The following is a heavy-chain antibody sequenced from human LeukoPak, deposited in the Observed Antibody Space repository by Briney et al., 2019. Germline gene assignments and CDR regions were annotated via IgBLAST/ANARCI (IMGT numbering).Heavy chain of an antibody. CDR2: IYYSGIT. Sequence: SETLSLTCTVSGGSISNYYWSWIRQPPGKGLEWIGYIYYSGITNYNPSLKSRVTISVDTSKDQFSLKLNSVTAADTAVYYCARRAGSGWYFDYWGQGTLVTVSS. V-gene: IGHV4-59*08. J-gene: IGHJ4*02. CDR3: ARRAGSGWYFDY. D-gene: IGHD6-19*01. CDR1: GGSISNYY.